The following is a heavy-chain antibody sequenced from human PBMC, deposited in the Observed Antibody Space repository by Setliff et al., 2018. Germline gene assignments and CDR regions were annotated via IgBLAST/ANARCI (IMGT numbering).Heavy chain of an antibody. CDR2: IHNSGST. Sequence: SETLSLTCTVSGGSISNYYWSWIRQPPGKGLEWIGRIHNSGSTNYNSYLKSRVIISIDNSKTQLTLKLSSVTAADTAVYFCARAVDSTGYFPFWYFDLWGRGTLVTVSS. J-gene: IGHJ2*01. D-gene: IGHD3-22*01. V-gene: IGHV4-59*08. CDR3: ARAVDSTGYFPFWYFDL. CDR1: GGSISNYY.